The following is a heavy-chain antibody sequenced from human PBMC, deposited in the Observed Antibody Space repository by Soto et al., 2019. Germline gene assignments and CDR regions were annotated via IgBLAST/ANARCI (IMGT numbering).Heavy chain of an antibody. D-gene: IGHD5-12*01. CDR3: ARDGGVATITGYYYYYGMDV. CDR2: IIPIFGTA. J-gene: IGHJ6*02. CDR1: GGTFSSYA. V-gene: IGHV1-69*06. Sequence: SVKVSCKASGGTFSSYAISWVRQAPGQGLEWMGGIIPIFGTANYAQKFQGRVTITADKSTSTAYMELGSLRSEDTAVYYCARDGGVATITGYYYYYGMDVWGQGTTVTVSS.